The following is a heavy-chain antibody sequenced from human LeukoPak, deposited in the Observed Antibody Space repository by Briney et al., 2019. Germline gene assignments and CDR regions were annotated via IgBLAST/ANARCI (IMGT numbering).Heavy chain of an antibody. CDR3: ARRGLEMATITEDFDY. Sequence: ASVKVSCKASGYTFTSYGISWVRQAPGQGLEWMGWISAYNGNTNYAQKLQGRVTITADKSTSTAYMELSSLRSEDTAVYYCARRGLEMATITEDFDYWGQGTLVTVSS. CDR2: ISAYNGNT. V-gene: IGHV1-18*01. D-gene: IGHD5-24*01. CDR1: GYTFTSYG. J-gene: IGHJ4*02.